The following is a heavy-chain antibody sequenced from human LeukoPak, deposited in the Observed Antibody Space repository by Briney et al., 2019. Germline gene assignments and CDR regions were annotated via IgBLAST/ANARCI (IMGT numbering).Heavy chain of an antibody. Sequence: SETLSLTCTVSGGSISSSSYYWGWIRQPPGKGLKWIGSIYYSGSTYYNPSLKSRVTISVDTSKNQFSLKLDSVTAADTAVYYCAREPAAGYFDLWGRGTLVTVSS. V-gene: IGHV4-39*07. J-gene: IGHJ2*01. CDR1: GGSISSSSYY. CDR3: AREPAAGYFDL. CDR2: IYYSGST.